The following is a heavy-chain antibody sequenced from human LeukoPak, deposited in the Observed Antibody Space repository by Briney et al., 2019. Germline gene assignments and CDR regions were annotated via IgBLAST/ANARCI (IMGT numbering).Heavy chain of an antibody. V-gene: IGHV3-53*01. J-gene: IGHJ4*02. CDR1: GFTVITND. CDR2: LYSDGNT. D-gene: IGHD1-14*01. Sequence: GGSLRLSCAASGFTVITNDMTWVRQAPGKGLEGVSVLYSDGNTKYADSVQGRFTISRDNYKNTLYLEMNSLSPDDTAVYYCARGVEPLAANTLAYWGQGTLVTVSS. CDR3: ARGVEPLAANTLAY.